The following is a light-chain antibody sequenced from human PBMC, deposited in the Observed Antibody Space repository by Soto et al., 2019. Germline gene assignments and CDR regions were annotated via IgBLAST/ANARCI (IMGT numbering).Light chain of an antibody. CDR1: SSNIGNNF. V-gene: IGLV1-51*01. CDR2: DDH. CDR3: ESWDSSLSAVL. Sequence: QSVLTQPPSVSAAPGQKVTISCSGNSSNIGNNFVSWYLQPPGTAPKVLIDDDHKRPSGSPDRFSGFKSGTSATLGITGLQTGDEADYYCESWDSSLSAVLFGGGTKLTVL. J-gene: IGLJ2*01.